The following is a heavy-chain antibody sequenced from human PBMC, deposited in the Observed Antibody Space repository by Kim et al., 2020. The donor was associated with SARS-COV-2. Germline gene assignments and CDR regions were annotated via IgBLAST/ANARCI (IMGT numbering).Heavy chain of an antibody. CDR2: IYYSGST. D-gene: IGHD2-2*01. V-gene: IGHV4-39*01. CDR3: ASIVVVPAATPAFDI. Sequence: SETLSLTCTVSGGSISSSSYYWGWIRQPPGKGLEWIGSIYYSGSTYYNPSLKSRVTISVDTSKNQFSLKLSSVTAADTAVYYCASIVVVPAATPAFDIWGQGTMVTVSS. J-gene: IGHJ3*02. CDR1: GGSISSSSYY.